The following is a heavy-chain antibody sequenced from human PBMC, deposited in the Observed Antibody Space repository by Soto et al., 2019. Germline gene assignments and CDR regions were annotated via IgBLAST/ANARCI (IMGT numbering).Heavy chain of an antibody. J-gene: IGHJ4*02. D-gene: IGHD2-15*01. CDR2: IDNNGVT. Sequence: TSETVSLTXIVSGGSVYSNGHYWGWIRQPPGKGLEWIGSIDNNGVTNYNSSLKSRVTISRDTSKNQFSLRLTSVTAADTAVYYCGKILVGATGHTDADSWGPGTLVTVSS. CDR3: GKILVGATGHTDADS. CDR1: GGSVYSNGHY. V-gene: IGHV4-39*01.